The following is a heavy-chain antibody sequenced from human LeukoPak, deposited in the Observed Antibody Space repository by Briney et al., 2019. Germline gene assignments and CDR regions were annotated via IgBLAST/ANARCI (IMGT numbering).Heavy chain of an antibody. D-gene: IGHD3-9*01. V-gene: IGHV3-23*01. CDR3: AKGRWGLTINNFDI. Sequence: GGSLRLSCAASGFSVTTYAMGWVRQAPGKGLEWVSVISDRGDSTHYADSVKGRFTISRDSSKDTLYLQMNSLRGEDTAVYYCAKGRWGLTINNFDIWGQGTMVTVSS. CDR1: GFSVTTYA. CDR2: ISDRGDST. J-gene: IGHJ3*02.